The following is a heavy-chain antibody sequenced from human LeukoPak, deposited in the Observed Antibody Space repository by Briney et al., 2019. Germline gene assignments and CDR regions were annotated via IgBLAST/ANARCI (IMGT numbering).Heavy chain of an antibody. CDR2: IKQDGSEK. CDR1: GFTFSSYW. D-gene: IGHD1-26*01. J-gene: IGHJ4*02. V-gene: IGHV3-7*01. CDR3: ARDLGGSYAQASDY. Sequence: GGSLRLSCAASGFTFSSYWMSWVRQAPGKGPEWVANIKQDGSEKYYVDSVKGRFTISRDNAKNSLYLQMNSLRAEDTAEYYCARDLGGSYAQASDYWGQGTLVTVSS.